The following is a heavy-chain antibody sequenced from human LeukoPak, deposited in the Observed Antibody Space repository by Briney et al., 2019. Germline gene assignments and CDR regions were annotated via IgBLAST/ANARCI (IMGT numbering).Heavy chain of an antibody. D-gene: IGHD3-3*01. V-gene: IGHV4-34*01. Sequence: PSENLSLTCAVYGGSFSGYYWSWIRQPPGKGLEWIGEMNHSGSTNYNPSLKSRATISVDTSKNQFSLKLSSVTAADTAVYYCARCRSITIFGVAFGSYYMDVWGKGTTVTVSS. CDR2: MNHSGST. CDR1: GGSFSGYY. CDR3: ARCRSITIFGVAFGSYYMDV. J-gene: IGHJ6*03.